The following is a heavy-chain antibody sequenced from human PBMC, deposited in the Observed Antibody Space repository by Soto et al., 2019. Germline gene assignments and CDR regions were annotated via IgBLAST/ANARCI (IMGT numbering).Heavy chain of an antibody. D-gene: IGHD4-17*01. CDR2: AHYSGST. J-gene: IGHJ4*02. CDR3: GRQGRPWETVTPIEN. Sequence: SETLSRTCTVSGDSFNSPICYWGWIPHPPGKGLEWIGSAHYSGSTFYNPSVESRLTMSVEPSKSHCSLKLRPVTAADTTLYSCGRQGRPWETVTPIENWDQGILVTVSS. V-gene: IGHV4-39*01. CDR1: GDSFNSPICY.